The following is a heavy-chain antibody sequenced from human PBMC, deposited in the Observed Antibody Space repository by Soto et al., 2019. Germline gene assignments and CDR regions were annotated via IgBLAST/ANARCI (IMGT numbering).Heavy chain of an antibody. CDR1: GGSGSNNNW. CDR2: IHHSGGT. D-gene: IGHD5-12*01. J-gene: IGHJ4*02. Sequence: QVQLQESGPGLVKPSGTLSLSCAVSGGSGSNNNWWSWFRQSPGNGLEWIGGIHHSGGTSYNPSLESRATLSVDKSKNELSLRLNYVTAADTAVYYCTKNSAYALDYWGLGILVTVSS. CDR3: TKNSAYALDY. V-gene: IGHV4-4*02.